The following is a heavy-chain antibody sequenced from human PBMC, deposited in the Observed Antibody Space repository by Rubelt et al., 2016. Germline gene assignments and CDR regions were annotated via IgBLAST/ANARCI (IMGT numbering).Heavy chain of an antibody. V-gene: IGHV1-69*01. D-gene: IGHD2-2*01. CDR2: IIPIFGTA. CDR3: ARASSTSYWEGWFDP. CDR1: GGTFSSYA. J-gene: IGHJ5*02. Sequence: QVQLVQSGAEVKKPGASVKVSCKASGGTFSSYAISWVRQAPGQGLAWMGGIIPIFGTANYAQKSQGRGTIPADESPGPAYMELSSLRSEDTAVYSCARASSTSYWEGWFDPWGQGTLVTVSS.